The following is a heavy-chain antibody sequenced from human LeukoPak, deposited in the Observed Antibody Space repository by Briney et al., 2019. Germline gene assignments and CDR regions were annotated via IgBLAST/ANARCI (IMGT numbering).Heavy chain of an antibody. V-gene: IGHV4-30-4*08. D-gene: IGHD2-2*01. CDR3: ASDLYCSSTSCYNWFDP. Sequence: PSETLSLTCTVSGGSISSGDYYWSWIRQPPGKALEWIGYIYYSGNTYYNPSLKSRVTISVDTSKNQFSLKLSSVTAADTAVYYCASDLYCSSTSCYNWFDPWGQGTLVTVSS. CDR2: IYYSGNT. J-gene: IGHJ5*02. CDR1: GGSISSGDYY.